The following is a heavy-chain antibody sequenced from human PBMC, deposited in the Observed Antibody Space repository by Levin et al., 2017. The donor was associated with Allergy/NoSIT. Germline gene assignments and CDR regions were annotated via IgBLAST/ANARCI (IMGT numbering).Heavy chain of an antibody. CDR3: AKSRVVAATHGTFDY. CDR2: ISGSGGNT. D-gene: IGHD2-15*01. J-gene: IGHJ4*02. Sequence: GGSLRLSCAASGFTFSSYSMNWVRQAPGKGLEWVSAISGSGGNTYYLDSVKGRFTISRDNSKNTLFLQMNSLRAEDTAIYYCAKSRVVAATHGTFDYWGQGTLVTVSS. V-gene: IGHV3-23*01. CDR1: GFTFSSYS.